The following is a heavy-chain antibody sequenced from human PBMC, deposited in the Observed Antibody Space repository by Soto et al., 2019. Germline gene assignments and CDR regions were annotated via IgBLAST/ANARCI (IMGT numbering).Heavy chain of an antibody. CDR2: ISGSGGST. Sequence: GGSLRLSCAASGFTFSSYAMSWVRQAPGKGLEWVSAISGSGGSTYYADSVKGRFTISRDNSKNTLYLQMNSLRAEDTAVYYCAKHPSLVGATTREFDYWGQGTLVTVSS. V-gene: IGHV3-23*01. CDR1: GFTFSSYA. CDR3: AKHPSLVGATTREFDY. J-gene: IGHJ4*02. D-gene: IGHD1-26*01.